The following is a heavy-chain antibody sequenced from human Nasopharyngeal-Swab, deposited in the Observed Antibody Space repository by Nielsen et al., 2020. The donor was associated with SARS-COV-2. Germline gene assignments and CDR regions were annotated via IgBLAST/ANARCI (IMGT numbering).Heavy chain of an antibody. J-gene: IGHJ5*02. Sequence: SLKISCAASGFTFDDYAIHWVRQAPGRGLEWVSGISWDSGNIGYADSVKGRFTISRDNAKNSLYLRMNSLRAEDTAVYYCATGSIAVAGTYWFDPWGQGTLVTVSS. CDR2: ISWDSGNI. D-gene: IGHD6-19*01. CDR1: GFTFDDYA. V-gene: IGHV3-9*01. CDR3: ATGSIAVAGTYWFDP.